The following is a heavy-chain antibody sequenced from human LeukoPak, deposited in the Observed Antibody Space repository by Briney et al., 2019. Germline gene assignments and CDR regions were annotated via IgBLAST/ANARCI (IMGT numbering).Heavy chain of an antibody. CDR3: ARSIYSSPRGGFDP. J-gene: IGHJ5*02. V-gene: IGHV1-46*01. CDR2: INPSGGST. D-gene: IGHD6-13*01. CDR1: GYTFTSYY. Sequence: ASVKVSCKASGYTFTSYYMHWVRQAPGQGLEWMGIINPSGGSTSYAQKFQGRVTMTRDMSTSTVYMALNSLRSEDTAVYYFARSIYSSPRGGFDPWGQGTLVTVSS.